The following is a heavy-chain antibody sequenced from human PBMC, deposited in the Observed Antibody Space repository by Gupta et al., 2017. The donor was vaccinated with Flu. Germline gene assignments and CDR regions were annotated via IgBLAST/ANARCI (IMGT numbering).Heavy chain of an antibody. CDR3: ATSFDSAGND. V-gene: IGHV3-7*01. D-gene: IGHD1-1*01. Sequence: SWVRQAPGKGLEWVGNIRQDGGTKYYVDSVKGRFTISRDNAKNSLFLQMNSLRAEDTGVYYCATSFDSAGNDWGQGTLVTVSS. J-gene: IGHJ4*02. CDR2: IRQDGGTK.